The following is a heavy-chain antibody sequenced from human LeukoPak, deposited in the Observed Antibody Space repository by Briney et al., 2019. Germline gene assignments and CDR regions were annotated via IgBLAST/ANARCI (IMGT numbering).Heavy chain of an antibody. J-gene: IGHJ3*02. CDR3: ARDLEWLYPGGAFDI. D-gene: IGHD3-3*01. Sequence: GASVKVSCKASGYTFTGYYMHWVRQAPGQGLEWMGWINPNSGDTSYSQKFQGRVTMTRDTSISTAYMELSRLRSDDTAVYYCARDLEWLYPGGAFDIWGQGTMVTVSS. CDR1: GYTFTGYY. V-gene: IGHV1-2*02. CDR2: INPNSGDT.